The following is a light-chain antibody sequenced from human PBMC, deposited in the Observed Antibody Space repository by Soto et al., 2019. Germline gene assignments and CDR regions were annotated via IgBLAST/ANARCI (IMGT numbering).Light chain of an antibody. CDR2: DAS. Sequence: EIVLTQSPATLSLSPGERATLSCRASPSVSSYLAWYQQKPGQAPRLLIYDASNRATGIPARFSGSGSGTDFTLTISSLEPEDFAVYYYQQRSNWPPTFGQGTKVEIK. CDR3: QQRSNWPPT. CDR1: PSVSSY. J-gene: IGKJ1*01. V-gene: IGKV3-11*01.